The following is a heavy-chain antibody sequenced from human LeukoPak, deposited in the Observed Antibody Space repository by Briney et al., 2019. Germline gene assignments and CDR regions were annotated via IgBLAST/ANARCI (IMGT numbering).Heavy chain of an antibody. D-gene: IGHD3-9*01. CDR1: GYTFTGYY. CDR2: INPNSGGT. J-gene: IGHJ6*03. CDR3: ARVCYDIPYYYYYMDV. V-gene: IGHV1-2*02. Sequence: ASVKVSCKASGYTFTGYYMHWVRQAPGQGLEWMGWINPNSGGTNYAQKFQGRVTMTRDTAISTAYMELSRLRSDDTAVYYCARVCYDIPYYYYYMDVWGKGTTVTISS.